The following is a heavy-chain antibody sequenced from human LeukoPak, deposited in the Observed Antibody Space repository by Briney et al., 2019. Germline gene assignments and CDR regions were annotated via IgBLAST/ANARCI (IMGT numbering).Heavy chain of an antibody. CDR3: ASRAPTSPKENDY. Sequence: PSQTLSLTCTVSGGSISSGDYYWSWIRQPPGKGLEWIGYIYYSGSTYYNPSLKSRVTISVDTSKNQFSLKLCSVTAADTAVYYCASRAPTSPKENDYWGQGTLVTVSS. CDR1: GGSISSGDYY. J-gene: IGHJ4*02. CDR2: IYYSGST. V-gene: IGHV4-30-4*01.